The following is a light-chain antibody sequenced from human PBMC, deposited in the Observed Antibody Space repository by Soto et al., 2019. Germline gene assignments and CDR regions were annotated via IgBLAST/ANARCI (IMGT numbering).Light chain of an antibody. CDR3: AAWDDSLNGRV. CDR1: SSNIGGNF. Sequence: QSVLTQPPSASGTPGLRVTISCSGSSSNIGGNFVFWYQQLPGTAPKLLIYRNNQRPSGVPDRFSGSKSGTSASLAISGLRSEDEADYYCAAWDDSLNGRVFGTGTKLTVL. V-gene: IGLV1-47*01. J-gene: IGLJ1*01. CDR2: RNN.